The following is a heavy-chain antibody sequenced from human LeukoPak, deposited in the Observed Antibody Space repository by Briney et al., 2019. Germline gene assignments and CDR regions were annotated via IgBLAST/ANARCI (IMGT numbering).Heavy chain of an antibody. CDR1: GFTFSSYG. V-gene: IGHV3-33*01. J-gene: IGHJ6*02. Sequence: GRSLRLSCAASGFTFSSYGMHWVRQAPGKGLEWVAVIWCDGSNKYYADSVKGRFTISRDNSKNTLYLQMNSLRAEDTAVYYCARDQAYYYYGMDVWGQGTTVTVSS. CDR2: IWCDGSNK. CDR3: ARDQAYYYYGMDV.